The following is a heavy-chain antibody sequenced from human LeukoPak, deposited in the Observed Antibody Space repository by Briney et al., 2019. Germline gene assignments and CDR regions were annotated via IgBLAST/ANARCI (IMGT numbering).Heavy chain of an antibody. J-gene: IGHJ4*02. CDR1: GFTFSSYA. V-gene: IGHV3-23*01. Sequence: GGSLRLSXAASGFTFSSYAMSWVRQAPGKGLEWVSAISGSGGSTHYADSVKGRFTISRDNSKNTLYLQMNSLRAEDTAVYYCAKDSIPTIYYFDYWGQGTLVTVSS. CDR3: AKDSIPTIYYFDY. CDR2: ISGSGGST. D-gene: IGHD3-3*02.